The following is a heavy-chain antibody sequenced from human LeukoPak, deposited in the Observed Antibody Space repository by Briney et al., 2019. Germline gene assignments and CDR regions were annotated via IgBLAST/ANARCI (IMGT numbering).Heavy chain of an antibody. CDR2: MSGSGGTT. Sequence: GGSLRLSCAASGFTFSNYAMTWVRQAPGKGLEWVSGMSGSGGTTNYADSVSGRFSISRDNSKNTLYLQMNSLRAEDTAVYYCAKGTYGSGWTDWGQGTLVTVSS. J-gene: IGHJ4*02. V-gene: IGHV3-23*01. CDR3: AKGTYGSGWTD. CDR1: GFTFSNYA. D-gene: IGHD6-19*01.